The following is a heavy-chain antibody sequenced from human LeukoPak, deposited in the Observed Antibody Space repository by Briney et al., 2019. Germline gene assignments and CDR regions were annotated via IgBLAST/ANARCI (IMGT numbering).Heavy chain of an antibody. D-gene: IGHD2-8*01. Sequence: GGSLRLSCAASGFTFSSYGMHWVRQAPGKGLEWVAVISYDGSNKYYADSMKGRFTISRDNSKNTLYLQMNSLRAEDTAVYYCAKDLRGYCTNGVCSPFDYRGQGTLVTVSS. CDR3: AKDLRGYCTNGVCSPFDY. CDR1: GFTFSSYG. CDR2: ISYDGSNK. V-gene: IGHV3-30*18. J-gene: IGHJ4*02.